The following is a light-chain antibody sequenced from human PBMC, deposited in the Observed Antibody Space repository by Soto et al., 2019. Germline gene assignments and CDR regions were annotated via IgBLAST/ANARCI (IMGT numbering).Light chain of an antibody. CDR3: CSYAGSYTGV. J-gene: IGLJ3*02. V-gene: IGLV2-11*01. Sequence: QSVLTQPRSVSGSPGQSVTISCTGTSSDVGGYEYVSWYQQDQGKAPQLMIYDVNKRPSGVPDRFSGSKSGNTASLTISGLQAEDETDYYCCSYAGSYTGVFGGGTKVTVL. CDR2: DVN. CDR1: SSDVGGYEY.